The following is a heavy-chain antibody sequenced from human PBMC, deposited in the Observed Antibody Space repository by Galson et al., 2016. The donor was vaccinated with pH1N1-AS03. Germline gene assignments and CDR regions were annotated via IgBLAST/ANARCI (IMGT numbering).Heavy chain of an antibody. Sequence: SLRLSCAASGFTFDDYAMHWVRQAPGKGLEWVSGISWNSGSKAYSVSVKGRFTISRDNAKNSLYLQMDILRPEDTALYYCVKDFDKYTFGYGTFFDYWGQGTLVTVSS. J-gene: IGHJ4*02. CDR1: GFTFDDYA. V-gene: IGHV3-9*01. D-gene: IGHD5-18*01. CDR2: ISWNSGSK. CDR3: VKDFDKYTFGYGTFFDY.